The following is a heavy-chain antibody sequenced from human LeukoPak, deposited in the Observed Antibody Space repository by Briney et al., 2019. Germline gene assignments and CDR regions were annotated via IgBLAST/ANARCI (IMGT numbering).Heavy chain of an antibody. V-gene: IGHV3-21*01. CDR3: MSYGGRSDDY. J-gene: IGHJ4*02. Sequence: MAGGSLRLSCAASGFTVSRYSMNWVRQAPGKGLEWVSSISISSSYRYYADSVKGRFTISRDNAKNSLHLQMNSLRAEDTAVYYCMSYGGRSDDYWGQGTLVTVSS. CDR1: GFTVSRYS. CDR2: ISISSSYR. D-gene: IGHD2-15*01.